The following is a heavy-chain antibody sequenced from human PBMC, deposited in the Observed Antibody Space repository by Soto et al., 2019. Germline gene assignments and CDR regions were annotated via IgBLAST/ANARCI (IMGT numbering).Heavy chain of an antibody. CDR3: ARDTYYYDSSGYYYPGGMDV. J-gene: IGHJ6*02. CDR2: ISSSGSTI. D-gene: IGHD3-22*01. CDR1: GFTFSSYE. Sequence: PGGSLRLSCAASGFTFSSYEMNWVRQAPGKGLEWVSYISSSGSTIYYADSVKGRFTISRDNAKNSLYLQMNSLRAEDTAVYYCARDTYYYDSSGYYYPGGMDVWGQGTTVTVSS. V-gene: IGHV3-48*03.